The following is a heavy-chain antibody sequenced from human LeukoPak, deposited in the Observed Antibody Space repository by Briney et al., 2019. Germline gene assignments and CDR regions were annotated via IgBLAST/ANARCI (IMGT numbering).Heavy chain of an antibody. J-gene: IGHJ4*02. CDR3: ARGSDSSGYSKDY. Sequence: SETLSLTCTVSGGSISSYYWSWIRQPPGKGLEWIGYIYYSGSTNYNPSLKSRVTISVDTSKNQFSLKLSSVTAADTAVYYCARGSDSSGYSKDYWGQGTLVTVSS. V-gene: IGHV4-59*08. D-gene: IGHD3-22*01. CDR1: GGSISSYY. CDR2: IYYSGST.